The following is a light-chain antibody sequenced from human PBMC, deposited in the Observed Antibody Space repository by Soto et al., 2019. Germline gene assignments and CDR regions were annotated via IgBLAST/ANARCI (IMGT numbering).Light chain of an antibody. Sequence: ETVMTQSPATLSVSPGERATLSCRASQSVYSNLAWYQQKPGQAPRLLIYGASTRATGLPARFSGSGSGTEFTLTISSLQPEDFAVYYCQQYQNWPLTFGGGTKVEIK. J-gene: IGKJ4*01. CDR3: QQYQNWPLT. V-gene: IGKV3-15*01. CDR1: QSVYSN. CDR2: GAS.